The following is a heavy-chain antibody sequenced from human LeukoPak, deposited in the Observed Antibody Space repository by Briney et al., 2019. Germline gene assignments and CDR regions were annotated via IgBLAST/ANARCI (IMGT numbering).Heavy chain of an antibody. CDR2: INPSGGST. V-gene: IGHV1-46*01. J-gene: IGHJ6*03. Sequence: ASVKVSCKASGYTFTSYYMHWVRQAPGQGLEWMGIINPSGGSTSYAQKFQGRVTMTRDMSTSTVYMELSGPRSEDTAVYYCARGDQTYYYGSGRNYYYYYMDVWGKGTTVTVSS. CDR1: GYTFTSYY. D-gene: IGHD3-10*01. CDR3: ARGDQTYYYGSGRNYYYYYMDV.